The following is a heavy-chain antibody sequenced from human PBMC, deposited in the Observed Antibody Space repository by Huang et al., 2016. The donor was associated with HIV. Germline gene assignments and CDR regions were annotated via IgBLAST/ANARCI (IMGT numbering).Heavy chain of an antibody. V-gene: IGHV3-30*18. J-gene: IGHJ4*02. D-gene: IGHD6-19*01. CDR1: GFSFSSFG. CDR3: AKTLAVAGFDS. CDR2: TSHDESKK. Sequence: QVQLVESGGAVVQPGRSLRISCAASGFSFSSFGMHWLRTAPGKGLEGVAVTSHDESKKVYAESVKGRFTISRDNSRNTLYLQMNSLRPEDTAVYYCAKTLAVAGFDSWGQGTLVTVSS.